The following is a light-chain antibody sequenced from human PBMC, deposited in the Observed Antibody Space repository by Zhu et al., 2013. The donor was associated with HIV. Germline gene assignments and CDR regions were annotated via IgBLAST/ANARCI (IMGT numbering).Light chain of an antibody. CDR2: GVS. J-gene: IGKJ1*01. Sequence: EIVLTQSPGTLSLSPGERATLSCGASQSVSSTYLAWYQQKPGQAPRLLIYGVSSRATGIPDRFSGSGSGTDFTLSISRLEPEDFAVYYCQQYGSSPRTFGQGTKVEIK. V-gene: IGKV3-20*01. CDR3: QQYGSSPRT. CDR1: QSVSSTY.